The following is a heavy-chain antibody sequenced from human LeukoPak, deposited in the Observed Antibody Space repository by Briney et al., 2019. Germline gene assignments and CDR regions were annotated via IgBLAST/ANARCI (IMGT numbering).Heavy chain of an antibody. CDR2: IYYSGST. Sequence: PSETLSLTCTVSGGSISSYYWSWIRQPPGKGLEWIGYIYYSGSTNYNPSLKSRVTISVDTSKNQFSLKLSSVTAADTAVYYCARVLTKGSGSYYNVRDWFDPWGQGTLVTVSS. V-gene: IGHV4-59*12. CDR3: ARVLTKGSGSYYNVRDWFDP. D-gene: IGHD3-10*01. J-gene: IGHJ5*02. CDR1: GGSISSYY.